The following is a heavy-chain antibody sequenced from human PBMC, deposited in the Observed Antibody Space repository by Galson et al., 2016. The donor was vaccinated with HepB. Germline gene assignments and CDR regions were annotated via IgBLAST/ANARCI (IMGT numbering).Heavy chain of an antibody. J-gene: IGHJ6*02. CDR2: IHDSGNT. CDR1: SDPVTSGTYY. D-gene: IGHD2-2*02. V-gene: IGHV4-61*01. CDR3: ARDEGFYNGMDV. Sequence: ETLSLTCTVSSDPVTSGTYYWSWVRQSPGKGLDWIGYIHDSGNTNYNPSIKSRVTISRDTSKNQFFLELTSVTAADTAVYYCARDEGFYNGMDVGGQGTTVTVAS.